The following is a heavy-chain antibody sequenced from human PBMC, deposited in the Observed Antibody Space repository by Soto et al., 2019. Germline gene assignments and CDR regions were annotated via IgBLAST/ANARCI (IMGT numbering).Heavy chain of an antibody. D-gene: IGHD2-2*01. Sequence: GASVKVSCKASGGTFSSYAISWVRQAPGQGLEWMGGIIPIFGTANYAQKFQGRVTITADKSTSTAYMELSSLRSEDTAVYYCARDTSPTRNFDYWGQGPLVTVSS. V-gene: IGHV1-69*06. J-gene: IGHJ4*02. CDR1: GGTFSSYA. CDR2: IIPIFGTA. CDR3: ARDTSPTRNFDY.